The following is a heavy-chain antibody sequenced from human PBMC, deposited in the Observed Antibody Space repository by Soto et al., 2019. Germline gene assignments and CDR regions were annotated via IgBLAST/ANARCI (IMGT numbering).Heavy chain of an antibody. V-gene: IGHV1-18*01. D-gene: IGHD1-26*01. Sequence: ASVKVSCKASGYTFTSYGMSWVRQAPGQGLEWMGWISGYSAKTNYAQNLQGRVTMTIDTSTNTAYMELRSLTSDDTAVYYCARGGQWDFLSDYWGQGTLVTVSS. CDR3: ARGGQWDFLSDY. J-gene: IGHJ4*02. CDR2: ISGYSAKT. CDR1: GYTFTSYG.